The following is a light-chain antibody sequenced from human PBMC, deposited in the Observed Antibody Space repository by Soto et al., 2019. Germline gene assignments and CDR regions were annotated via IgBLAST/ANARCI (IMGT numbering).Light chain of an antibody. V-gene: IGKV3-15*01. CDR2: GAS. Sequence: EIVMTQSPATLSVSPGERATLSCRASQSVSSNLAWYQQKPVQAPRLLIYGASTRATGIPARFSGSGSGTEFTLTISSLQSEDFAVYYCQQYNNWPQTFGQGTKVDI. CDR1: QSVSSN. CDR3: QQYNNWPQT. J-gene: IGKJ1*01.